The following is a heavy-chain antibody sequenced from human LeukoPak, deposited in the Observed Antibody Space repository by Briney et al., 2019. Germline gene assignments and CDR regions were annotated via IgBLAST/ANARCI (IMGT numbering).Heavy chain of an antibody. CDR3: ARDNSDVVGATMYWCFDL. D-gene: IGHD1-26*01. CDR1: GSTFTRHW. J-gene: IGHJ2*01. Sequence: GASVKVSCKASGSTFTRHWIHWVRQAPGQGLEWMGIINPSGTSTYYAQKFQGRVTMTRDTSTSTLHMELSSLRSEDTAVYYCARDNSDVVGATMYWCFDLWGRGTLVSVSS. V-gene: IGHV1-46*01. CDR2: INPSGTST.